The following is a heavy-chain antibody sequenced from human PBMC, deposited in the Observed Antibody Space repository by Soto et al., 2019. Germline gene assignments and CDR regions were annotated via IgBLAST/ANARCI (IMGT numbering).Heavy chain of an antibody. D-gene: IGHD6-13*01. Sequence: PGESLKISCKGFGYRFSSYWIGWVRQMPGKGLEWMGIFFPGDSDTRYSPSFQGQVTISADKSINTAYLQWFSLKASDTAMYYCALSRLAAAGFDFWGPGPPVTVSS. CDR1: GYRFSSYW. CDR2: FFPGDSDT. V-gene: IGHV5-51*01. CDR3: ALSRLAAAGFDF. J-gene: IGHJ4*02.